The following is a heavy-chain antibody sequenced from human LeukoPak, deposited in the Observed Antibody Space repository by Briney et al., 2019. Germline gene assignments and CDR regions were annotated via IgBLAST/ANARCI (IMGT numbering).Heavy chain of an antibody. J-gene: IGHJ6*03. D-gene: IGHD3-22*01. V-gene: IGHV5-51*01. CDR1: GYSFTSYW. Sequence: GESLKISCKGSGYSFTSYWIGWVRQMPGKGLEWMGIIYPGDSDTRYSPSFQGQVTISADKSISTAYLQWSSLKASDTAMYYCARHRLYDSSGYSSPHYYYYMDVWGKGTTVTVSS. CDR3: ARHRLYDSSGYSSPHYYYYMDV. CDR2: IYPGDSDT.